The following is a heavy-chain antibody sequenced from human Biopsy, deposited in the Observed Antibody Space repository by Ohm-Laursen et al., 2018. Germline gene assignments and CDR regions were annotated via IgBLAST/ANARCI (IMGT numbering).Heavy chain of an antibody. Sequence: SLRLSCSASGFTFSIYGMHWVRQAPGKGLEWVAVIWYDGGNKYYADSVKGRFTISRDDPKNTLYLQMNSLRAEDTALYYCARGGQGGFLEWLFIGWGQGTLVTVSS. V-gene: IGHV3-33*01. CDR1: GFTFSIYG. J-gene: IGHJ4*02. CDR2: IWYDGGNK. CDR3: ARGGQGGFLEWLFIG. D-gene: IGHD3-3*01.